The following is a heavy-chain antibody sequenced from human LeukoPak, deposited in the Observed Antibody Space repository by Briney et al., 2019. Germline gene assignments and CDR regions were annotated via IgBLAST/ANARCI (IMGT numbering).Heavy chain of an antibody. J-gene: IGHJ4*02. Sequence: ASVKVSCKTSGGTFSSYAISWVRQAPGQGLEWMGWISAYNGNTNYAQKLQGRVTMTTDTSTSTAYMELRSLRSDDTAVYYCARVLRSGLFDYWGQGTLVTVSS. CDR1: GGTFSSYA. V-gene: IGHV1-18*01. D-gene: IGHD6-25*01. CDR3: ARVLRSGLFDY. CDR2: ISAYNGNT.